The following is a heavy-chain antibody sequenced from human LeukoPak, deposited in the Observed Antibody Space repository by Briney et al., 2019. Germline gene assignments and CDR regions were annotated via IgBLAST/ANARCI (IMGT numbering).Heavy chain of an antibody. CDR1: GYTFTGYY. CDR2: INPNSGGT. CDR3: ARSNVVAAAGTFDY. J-gene: IGHJ4*02. Sequence: ASVKVSCKASGYTFTGYYMHWVRQAPGQGLEWMGWINPNSGGTNYAQKFQGRVTMTRDTSISTAYMELSRLRSDDTAVYYCARSNVVAAAGTFDYWGQGTLVTVSS. V-gene: IGHV1-2*02. D-gene: IGHD6-13*01.